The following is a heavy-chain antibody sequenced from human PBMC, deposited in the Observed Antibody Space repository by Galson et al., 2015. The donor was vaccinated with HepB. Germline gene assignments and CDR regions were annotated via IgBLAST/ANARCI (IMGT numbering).Heavy chain of an antibody. CDR3: TTDYMESVWGSYRPRDAFDI. D-gene: IGHD3-16*02. CDR2: IKSKTDGGTT. J-gene: IGHJ3*02. V-gene: IGHV3-15*01. Sequence: SGAEVKKPGESLRISCKGSGYSFTSYWISWVRQAPGKGLEWVGRIKSKTDGGTTDYAAPVKGRFTISRDDSKNTLYLQMNSLKTEDTAVYYCTTDYMESVWGSYRPRDAFDIWGQGTMVTVSS. CDR1: GYSFTSYW.